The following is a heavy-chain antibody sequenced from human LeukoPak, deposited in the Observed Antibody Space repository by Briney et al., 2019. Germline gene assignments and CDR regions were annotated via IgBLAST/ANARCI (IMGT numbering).Heavy chain of an antibody. V-gene: IGHV4-59*12. Sequence: SETLFLTCTVSGGSISSYYWSWIRQPPGKGLEWIGYIYYSGSTYYNPSLKSRVTISVDTSKNQFSLKLSSVTAADTAVYYCARDSMAAAGTPYWGQGTLVTVSS. CDR1: GGSISSYY. CDR2: IYYSGST. D-gene: IGHD6-13*01. J-gene: IGHJ4*02. CDR3: ARDSMAAAGTPY.